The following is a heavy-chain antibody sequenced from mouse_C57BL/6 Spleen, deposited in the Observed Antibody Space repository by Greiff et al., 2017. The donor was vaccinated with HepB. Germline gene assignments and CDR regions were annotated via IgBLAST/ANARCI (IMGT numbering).Heavy chain of an antibody. CDR1: GYTFTSYW. CDR3: ARGAPLYFDY. CDR2: IYPGSGST. Sequence: QVQLQQPGAELVKPGASVKMSCKASGYTFTSYWITWVKQRPGQGLEWIGDIYPGSGSTNYNEKFKSKATLTVDKSSSTAYMQLSSLTSEDSAVYYCARGAPLYFDYWGQGTTLTVSS. J-gene: IGHJ2*01. V-gene: IGHV1-55*01. D-gene: IGHD1-1*01.